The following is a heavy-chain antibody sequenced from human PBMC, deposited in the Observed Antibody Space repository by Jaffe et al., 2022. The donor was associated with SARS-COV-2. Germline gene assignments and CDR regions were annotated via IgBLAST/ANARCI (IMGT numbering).Heavy chain of an antibody. D-gene: IGHD6-19*01. V-gene: IGHV4-61*02. J-gene: IGHJ4*02. CDR2: IYTSGST. CDR3: ARVGEVSSGSTHFDY. Sequence: QVQLQESGPGLVKPSQTLSLTCTVSGGSISSGSYYWSWIRQPAGKGLEWIGRIYTSGSTNYNPSLKSRVTISVDTSKNQFSLKLSSVTAADTAVYYCARVGEVSSGSTHFDYWGQGTLVTVSS. CDR1: GGSISSGSYY.